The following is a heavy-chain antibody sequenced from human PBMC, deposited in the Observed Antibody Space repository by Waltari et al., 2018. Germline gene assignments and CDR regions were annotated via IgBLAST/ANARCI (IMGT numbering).Heavy chain of an antibody. Sequence: QVQLQESGPGLVKPSETLSLTCTVSGGSISSYYWSWIRQPAGKGLEWIGRIYTSGSTNYNPSIKSRVTISVDKSKIQFSLKLSSVTAADTAVYYCARVKVGATNWFDPWGQGTLVTVSS. CDR3: ARVKVGATNWFDP. CDR2: IYTSGST. CDR1: GGSISSYY. D-gene: IGHD1-26*01. J-gene: IGHJ5*02. V-gene: IGHV4-4*07.